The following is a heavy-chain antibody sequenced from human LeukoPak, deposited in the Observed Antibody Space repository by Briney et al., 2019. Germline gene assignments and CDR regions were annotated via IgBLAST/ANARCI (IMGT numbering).Heavy chain of an antibody. V-gene: IGHV3-66*01. Sequence: GGSLRLSCAASGFTVSSNYMSWVRQAPGKGLEWVSVIYSGGSTYYADSVKGRFTISRDNSKNTLYLQMNSLRAEDTVVYYCARIPLLNCGGDCSYFDYWGQGTLVTVSS. CDR3: ARIPLLNCGGDCSYFDY. J-gene: IGHJ4*02. CDR1: GFTVSSNY. CDR2: IYSGGST. D-gene: IGHD2-21*02.